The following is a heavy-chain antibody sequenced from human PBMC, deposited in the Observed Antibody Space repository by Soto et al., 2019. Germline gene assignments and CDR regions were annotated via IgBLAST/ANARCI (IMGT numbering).Heavy chain of an antibody. CDR2: IYYSGSA. CDR1: GGSISSYY. D-gene: IGHD2-15*01. J-gene: IGHJ4*02. V-gene: IGHV4-59*01. CDR3: ASAGAATLSDY. Sequence: QVQLQESGPGLVKPSETLSLTCTVSGGSISSYYCSWIRQPPGKGLEWIGYIYYSGSANYNPSLKSRVPISVDMSKTQFSLKLSSVTAADTAVYYCASAGAATLSDYWGQGTLVTVSS.